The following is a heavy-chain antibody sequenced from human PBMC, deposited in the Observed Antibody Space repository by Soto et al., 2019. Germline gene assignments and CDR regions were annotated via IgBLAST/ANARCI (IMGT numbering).Heavy chain of an antibody. CDR3: ARDSSWGSGSYYPAYFAY. CDR2: IIPIFGTA. J-gene: IGHJ4*02. D-gene: IGHD3-10*01. CDR1: GGTFSSYA. V-gene: IGHV1-69*06. Sequence: VQLVQSGAEVKKPGSSVKVSCKASGGTFSSYAISWVRQAPGQGLEWMGGIIPIFGTANYAQKFQGRVTITADKSTSTVYMELSSLRSEDTAVYYCARDSSWGSGSYYPAYFAYRGQGSLVTVST.